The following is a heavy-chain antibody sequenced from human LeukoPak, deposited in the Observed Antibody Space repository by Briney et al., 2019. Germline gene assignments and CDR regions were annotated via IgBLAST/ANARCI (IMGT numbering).Heavy chain of an antibody. CDR2: INYSGST. V-gene: IGHV4-59*01. CDR1: GGSISSYY. J-gene: IGHJ4*02. Sequence: PSETLSLTCTVSGGSISSYYWSWIRQPPGKGLEWIGYINYSGSTNYNPSLKSRVTISVDTSKNQFSLKLSSVTAADTAVYYCARVVVGAIDYWGQGTLVTVSS. D-gene: IGHD1-26*01. CDR3: ARVVVGAIDY.